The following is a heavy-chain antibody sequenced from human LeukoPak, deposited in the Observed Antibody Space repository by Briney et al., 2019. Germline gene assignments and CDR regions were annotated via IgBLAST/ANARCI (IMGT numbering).Heavy chain of an antibody. Sequence: HPGGSLRLSCAASGFTFSNFAIHWVRQAPGEGLEWVSIVNGDGVNTYYADSVKGRFTISRDNSKNTVYLQMNSLRAEDTAVYYCAKRGHCSATCTYDYWGQGTLVTVSS. D-gene: IGHD2-15*01. V-gene: IGHV3-23*01. J-gene: IGHJ4*02. CDR3: AKRGHCSATCTYDY. CDR1: GFTFSNFA. CDR2: VNGDGVNT.